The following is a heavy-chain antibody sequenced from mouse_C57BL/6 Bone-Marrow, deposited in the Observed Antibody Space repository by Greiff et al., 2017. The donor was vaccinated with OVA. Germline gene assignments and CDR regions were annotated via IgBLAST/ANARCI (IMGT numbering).Heavy chain of an antibody. D-gene: IGHD1-1*01. Sequence: VQRVESGAELARPGASVKLSCKASGYTFTSYGISWVKQSTGQGLEWIGEIYPRSGNTYYNEKFKGKATLTADKSSSTAYMELRSLTSEDSAVYFCARSTTVAPFDYWGQGTTLTVSS. J-gene: IGHJ2*01. CDR2: IYPRSGNT. CDR3: ARSTTVAPFDY. V-gene: IGHV1-81*01. CDR1: GYTFTSYG.